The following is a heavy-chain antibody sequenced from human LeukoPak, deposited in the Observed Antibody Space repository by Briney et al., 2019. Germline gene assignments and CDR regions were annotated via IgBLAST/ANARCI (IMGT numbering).Heavy chain of an antibody. CDR2: VNLQGGT. Sequence: PSETLSLTCAVYGESFSSYYWSWIRQPPGKGLEWIGEVNLQGGTNYNPSLLRRVAISVDTSANHVSLQMTSVTAADTAVYYCAREGGSYRPLDYSGQGTLVTVSS. V-gene: IGHV4-34*01. J-gene: IGHJ4*02. D-gene: IGHD3-16*02. CDR1: GESFSSYY. CDR3: AREGGSYRPLDY.